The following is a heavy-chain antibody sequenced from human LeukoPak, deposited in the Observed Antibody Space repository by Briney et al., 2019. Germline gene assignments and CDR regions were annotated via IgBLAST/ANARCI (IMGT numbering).Heavy chain of an antibody. J-gene: IGHJ3*02. CDR2: IRYDGSNK. CDR1: GFTVSSTY. CDR3: AKAAWLGTSRDI. Sequence: GGSLRLSCAASGFTVSSTYMTWVRQAPGKGLEWVAFIRYDGSNKYYADSVKGRFTISRDNSKNTLYLQMNSLRAEDTAVYYCAKAAWLGTSRDIWGQGTMVTVSS. V-gene: IGHV3-30*02. D-gene: IGHD6-19*01.